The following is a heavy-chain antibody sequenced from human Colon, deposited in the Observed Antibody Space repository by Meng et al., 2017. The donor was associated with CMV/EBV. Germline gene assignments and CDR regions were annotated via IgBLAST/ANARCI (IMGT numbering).Heavy chain of an antibody. J-gene: IGHJ4*02. CDR2: IRYDGTGT. CDR3: AKALIASGWLPKSFDA. Sequence: GESLKISCAGSGSLFSLYPVAWVRQAPGKGLEWVAQIRYDGTGTYYADSMKARVTITRDTSLNTVYLAINDLRADDTAVYLCAKALIASGWLPKSFDAWGQGTLVTVSS. D-gene: IGHD2-21*01. V-gene: IGHV3-23*01. CDR1: GSLFSLYP.